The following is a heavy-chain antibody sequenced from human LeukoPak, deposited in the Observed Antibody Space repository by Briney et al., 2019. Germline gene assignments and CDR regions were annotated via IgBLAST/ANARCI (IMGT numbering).Heavy chain of an antibody. J-gene: IGHJ4*02. CDR3: ARDPGYNNLD. V-gene: IGHV3-23*01. CDR2: ISGSGGST. Sequence: PGGSLRLSCAASGITFNSYAMSWVRQAPGKGLEWVSAISGSGGSTYYADSVKGRFTISRDNSKNTLYLQMNSLRGEDTAVYYCARDPGYNNLDWGQGTLVTVSS. CDR1: GITFNSYA. D-gene: IGHD5-24*01.